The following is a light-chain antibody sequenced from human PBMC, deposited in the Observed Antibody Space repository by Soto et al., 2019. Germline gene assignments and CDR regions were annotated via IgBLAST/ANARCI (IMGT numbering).Light chain of an antibody. J-gene: IGLJ1*01. V-gene: IGLV2-14*01. Sequence: SVLARRPPLSGPPVHLLNISRTGKTRDVGGYNYVSWYQQHPGKAPKLMIHDFSDRPSGVSNRFSVSNFGNTAYLIISGPQAEDEADYYCSSYTSSSTFVFGTGTKVTVL. CDR2: DFS. CDR1: TRDVGGYNY. CDR3: SSYTSSSTFV.